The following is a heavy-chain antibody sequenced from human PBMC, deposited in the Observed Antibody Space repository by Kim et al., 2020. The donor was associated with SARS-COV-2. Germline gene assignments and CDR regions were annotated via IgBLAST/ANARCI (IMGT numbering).Heavy chain of an antibody. J-gene: IGHJ6*02. CDR1: GGSISSGGYY. CDR2: IYYSGST. Sequence: SETLSLTCTVSGGSISSGGYYWSWIRQHPGKGLEWIGYIYYSGSTYYNPSLKSRVTISVDTSKNQFSLKLSSVTAADTAVYYCARDRWQQLAVGYYYYYGMDVWGQGTTVTVSS. D-gene: IGHD6-13*01. CDR3: ARDRWQQLAVGYYYYYGMDV. V-gene: IGHV4-31*03.